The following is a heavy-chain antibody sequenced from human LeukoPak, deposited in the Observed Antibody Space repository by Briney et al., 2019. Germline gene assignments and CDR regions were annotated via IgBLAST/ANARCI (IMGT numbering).Heavy chain of an antibody. Sequence: PSETLSLTCIVSGGSISSYYWSWIRQPPGKGLEWIGYIYYSGSTNYNPSLKSRVTISLDTSKNQFSLKLSSVTAADTAVYYCARHIRVAGLEAARAFDYWGQGALVTVSS. D-gene: IGHD6-13*01. J-gene: IGHJ4*02. CDR2: IYYSGST. CDR3: ARHIRVAGLEAARAFDY. V-gene: IGHV4-59*08. CDR1: GGSISSYY.